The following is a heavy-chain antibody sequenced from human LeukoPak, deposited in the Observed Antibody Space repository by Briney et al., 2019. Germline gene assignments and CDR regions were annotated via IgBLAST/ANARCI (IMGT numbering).Heavy chain of an antibody. V-gene: IGHV3-30*04. CDR2: ISYDGSNK. J-gene: IGHJ4*02. CDR1: GFTFSSYA. CDR3: ARDQGSLFGELLYYFDY. Sequence: GRSLRLSCAASGFTFSSYAMHWVRQAPGKGLEWVAVISYDGSNKYYADSVKGRFTISRDNSKNALHLQMNSLRAEDTAVYYCARDQGSLFGELLYYFDYWGQGTLVTVSS. D-gene: IGHD3-10*01.